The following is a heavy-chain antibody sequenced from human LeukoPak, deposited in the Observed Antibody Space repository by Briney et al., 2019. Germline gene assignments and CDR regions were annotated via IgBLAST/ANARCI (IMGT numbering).Heavy chain of an antibody. CDR3: AKDRGVFGVAYSLDY. CDR2: IRYDGVNA. Sequence: GGSLRLSCAASGFTFSSYGMHWVRQAPGKGLEWVTYIRYDGVNAYYADSVKGRFAVSRDLSKHTLYLQMNSLRAEDTAVYYCAKDRGVFGVAYSLDYWGQGTLVTVSS. J-gene: IGHJ4*02. CDR1: GFTFSSYG. V-gene: IGHV3-30*02. D-gene: IGHD3-3*01.